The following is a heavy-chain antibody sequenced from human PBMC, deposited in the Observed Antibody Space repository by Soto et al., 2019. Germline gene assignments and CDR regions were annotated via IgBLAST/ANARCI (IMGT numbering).Heavy chain of an antibody. CDR1: EFTFSTYG. CDR3: AKDSSLMAAGGTVDY. J-gene: IGHJ4*02. D-gene: IGHD6-13*01. CDR2: ISYDGSNK. Sequence: QVQLVESGGGVVQPGRSLRLSCAASEFTFSTYGMHWVRQAPGKGLEWVAVISYDGSNKYYADSVKGRFTISRDNSKNTLYLQMHSLTAEDTAVYYCAKDSSLMAAGGTVDYWGQGTLVTVSS. V-gene: IGHV3-30*18.